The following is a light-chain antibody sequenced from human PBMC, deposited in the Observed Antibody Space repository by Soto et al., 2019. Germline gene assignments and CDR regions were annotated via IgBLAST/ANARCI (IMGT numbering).Light chain of an antibody. CDR1: SSDVGGYNY. Sequence: QSVLTQSASVSGSPGQSITISCTGTSSDVGGYNYVSWYQQHPGKAPKLLIYDVSNRPSGVSTRFSGSKSGNTASLTISGLQAEDEADYSCSSYTSTNSWVFGGGTKVTVL. J-gene: IGLJ3*02. CDR2: DVS. V-gene: IGLV2-14*01. CDR3: SSYTSTNSWV.